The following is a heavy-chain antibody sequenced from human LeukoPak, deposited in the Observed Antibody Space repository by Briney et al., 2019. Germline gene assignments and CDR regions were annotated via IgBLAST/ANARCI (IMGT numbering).Heavy chain of an antibody. Sequence: SETLSLTCSVSDDSITMYYWTWIRQPPGKGLKWIGYVDHTGSTNFNPSLNGRVSISRDTTKNLFSLRLRSVTAADTAVYYCARDRYCSSTSCFDPWGQGTLVTVSS. CDR1: DDSITMYY. D-gene: IGHD2-2*01. V-gene: IGHV4-4*08. CDR2: VDHTGST. CDR3: ARDRYCSSTSCFDP. J-gene: IGHJ5*02.